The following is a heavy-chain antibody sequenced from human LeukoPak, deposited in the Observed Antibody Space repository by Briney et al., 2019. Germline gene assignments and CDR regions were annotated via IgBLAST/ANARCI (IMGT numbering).Heavy chain of an antibody. CDR1: GGSISSGSYY. Sequence: SQTLSLTCTVSGGSISSGSYYWSWIRQPPGKGLEWIGYIYYSGSTNYNPSLKSRVTISVGTSKNQFSLKLSSVTAADTAVYYCARGWDSSGSKHFDYWGQGTLVTVSS. CDR2: IYYSGST. CDR3: ARGWDSSGSKHFDY. J-gene: IGHJ4*02. V-gene: IGHV4-61*01. D-gene: IGHD6-19*01.